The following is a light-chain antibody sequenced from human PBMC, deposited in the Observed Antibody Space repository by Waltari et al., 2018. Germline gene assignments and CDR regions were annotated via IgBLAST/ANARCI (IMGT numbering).Light chain of an antibody. V-gene: IGLV2-14*01. CDR2: DVS. Sequence: QSALTQPASVSGSPGQSITISCTGTNSDIGFYNYVSWYRQYPGKAPKLIIYDVSERPSGVSSRFSASKSGNTASLTISGLQADGEADYYCNSYTGSNSWVFGGGTKVTVL. CDR1: NSDIGFYNY. CDR3: NSYTGSNSWV. J-gene: IGLJ3*02.